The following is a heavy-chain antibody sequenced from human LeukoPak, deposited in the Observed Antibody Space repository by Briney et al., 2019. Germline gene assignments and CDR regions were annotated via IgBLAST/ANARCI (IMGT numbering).Heavy chain of an antibody. J-gene: IGHJ4*02. CDR1: GFTVSSNY. CDR3: ARDRSGYYPYYFDY. V-gene: IGHV3-66*02. D-gene: IGHD3-22*01. Sequence: GGSLKLSCAASGFTVSSNYMSWVRQAPGKGLEWVSVIYSGGSTYYADSVMGRFTISRDNSKNTLYLQMNSLRAEDTAVYYCARDRSGYYPYYFDYWGQGTLVTVSS. CDR2: IYSGGST.